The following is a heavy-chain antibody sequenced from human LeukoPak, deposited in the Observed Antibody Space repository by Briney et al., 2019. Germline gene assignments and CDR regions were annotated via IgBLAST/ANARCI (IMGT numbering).Heavy chain of an antibody. J-gene: IGHJ4*02. CDR1: GYSISSGCY. CDR3: VRQLYYYGSGSPYYFDY. CDR2: TYQSGNT. D-gene: IGHD3-10*01. V-gene: IGHV4-38-2*02. Sequence: SETLSLTCTVSGYSISSGCYWGWIRQPPGKGLEYIGSTYQSGNTYYTPSLKSRVAISLDTSKNQFSLKLSSVTAADTAVYYCVRQLYYYGSGSPYYFDYWGQGTLVTVSS.